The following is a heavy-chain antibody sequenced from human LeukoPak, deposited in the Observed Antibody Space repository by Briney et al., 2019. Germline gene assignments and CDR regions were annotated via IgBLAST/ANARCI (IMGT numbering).Heavy chain of an antibody. CDR1: GFTFSSYW. Sequence: GGSLRLSCAASGFTFSSYWMHWVRQAPGKGLVWVSRINSVGSSANSADSVKGRFTVSRDNAKSTLFLQMNSLRAEDTAVYYCARDQSIAGPTTADYWGQGTLVTVSS. V-gene: IGHV3-74*01. CDR3: ARDQSIAGPTTADY. D-gene: IGHD1-26*01. CDR2: INSVGSSA. J-gene: IGHJ4*02.